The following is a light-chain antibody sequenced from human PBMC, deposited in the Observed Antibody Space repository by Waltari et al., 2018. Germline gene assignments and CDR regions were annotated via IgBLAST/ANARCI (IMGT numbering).Light chain of an antibody. V-gene: IGLV2-8*01. Sequence: QSALTQPPSASGSPGQSVTISCTGTGSYVGAYNYVYWYQQYPDKAPNVVIYEATKRPSGVPDRFSGSKSGNTASLTVSGLQAEDEADYYCSSYAGNNIFVFGTGTQVTVL. J-gene: IGLJ1*01. CDR2: EAT. CDR3: SSYAGNNIFV. CDR1: GSYVGAYNY.